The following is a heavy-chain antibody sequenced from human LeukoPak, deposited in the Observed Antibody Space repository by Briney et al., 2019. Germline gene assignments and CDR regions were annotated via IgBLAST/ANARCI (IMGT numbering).Heavy chain of an antibody. V-gene: IGHV1-2*02. CDR2: INPNSGGT. CDR1: GYTFTGYY. J-gene: IGHJ5*02. D-gene: IGHD4-17*01. CDR3: ARDQGATVTTGWFDP. Sequence: ASVKVSCKASGYTFTGYYMHWVRQAPGQGLEWMGWINPNSGGTNYAQKFQGRVTMTRDTSISTAYVELSRLRSDDTAVYYCARDQGATVTTGWFDPWGQGTLVTVSS.